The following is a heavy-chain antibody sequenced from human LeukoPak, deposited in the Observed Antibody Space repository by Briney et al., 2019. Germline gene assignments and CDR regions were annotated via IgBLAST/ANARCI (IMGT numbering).Heavy chain of an antibody. V-gene: IGHV4-39*01. CDR1: GGSISSSGYS. CDR2: INYSGST. D-gene: IGHD1-7*01. J-gene: IGHJ4*02. CDR3: ARHVRRYNWNYGYHFDY. Sequence: PSETLSLTCTVSGGSISSSGYSWGWIRQSPGKGLEWIGTINYSGSTYYNPSLKSRVTISVDTSKNQFSLKLSSVTAADTAVYYCARHVRRYNWNYGYHFDYWGQGTLVTVSS.